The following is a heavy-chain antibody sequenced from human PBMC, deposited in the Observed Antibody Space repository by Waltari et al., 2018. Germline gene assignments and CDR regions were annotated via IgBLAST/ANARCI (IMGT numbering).Heavy chain of an antibody. CDR1: GFTVRPNF. J-gene: IGHJ4*02. D-gene: IGHD6-25*01. CDR2: ISGSGSNR. CDR3: TRDAGPAASFFDF. V-gene: IGHV3-53*01. Sequence: EVQLVESGGNLIKPGGSLRLSCAASGFTVRPNFISWVRQAPGKGLEWVSTISGSGSNRHYSDSVEGRFTVSRDNSMNTFYLEMTSLRAEDTAMYFCTRDAGPAASFFDFWGQGTLVTVSS.